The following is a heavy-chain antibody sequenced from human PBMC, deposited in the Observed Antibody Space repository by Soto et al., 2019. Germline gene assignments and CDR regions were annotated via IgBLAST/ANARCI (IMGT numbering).Heavy chain of an antibody. CDR3: ARATGADKEDY. J-gene: IGHJ4*02. CDR2: IKEDGSER. D-gene: IGHD3-10*01. CDR1: GFTFSSYW. Sequence: EVQLVESGGGLVQPGGSLRLSCAAFGFTFSSYWMSWVRQAPGKGLEWVANIKEDGSERYYVDSVKGRFTISRDNAKNSLYLQMNSLRAEDTAVYYCARATGADKEDYWGQGTLVTVSS. V-gene: IGHV3-7*04.